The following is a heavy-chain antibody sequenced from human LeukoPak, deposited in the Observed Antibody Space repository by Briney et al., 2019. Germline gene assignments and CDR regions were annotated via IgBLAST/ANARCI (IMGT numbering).Heavy chain of an antibody. Sequence: SQTLSPTCTVSGDSISIGSYYWSWLRQPAGKGLEWIGHMNTTGSTKYNPSLKSRVTISVDTSNNQFSLKVSSVTAADTAVYYCARDWDYWGQGTLVTVSS. CDR2: MNTTGST. CDR1: GDSISIGSYY. CDR3: ARDWDY. J-gene: IGHJ4*02. V-gene: IGHV4-61*09.